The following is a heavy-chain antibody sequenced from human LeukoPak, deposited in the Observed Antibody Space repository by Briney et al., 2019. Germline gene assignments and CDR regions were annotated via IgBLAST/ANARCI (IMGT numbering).Heavy chain of an antibody. CDR2: MSPNSGNT. J-gene: IGHJ4*02. CDR3: ARGPPNWGYDY. CDR1: GYTFTSYD. V-gene: IGHV1-8*01. Sequence: VASVKVSCKASGYTFTSYDINWVRQATGQGLEWMGWMSPNSGNTGYAQKFQGRVTMTRSTSMSTAYMELSSLRSEDTVVYYCARGPPNWGYDYWGQGTLVTVSS. D-gene: IGHD7-27*01.